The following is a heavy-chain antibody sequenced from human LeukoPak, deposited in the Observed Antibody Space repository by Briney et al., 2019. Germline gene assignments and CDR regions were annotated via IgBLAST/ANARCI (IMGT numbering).Heavy chain of an antibody. D-gene: IGHD3-22*01. J-gene: IGHJ5*02. Sequence: SETLSLTCTVSGGSISSSSYYWGWIRQPPGKGLEWIGSIYYSGSTYYSPSLKSRVTISVDTSKNQFSLKLSSVTAADTAVYYCARAFTLKRETSGYYRTWGQGTLVTVSS. V-gene: IGHV4-39*07. CDR1: GGSISSSSYY. CDR3: ARAFTLKRETSGYYRT. CDR2: IYYSGST.